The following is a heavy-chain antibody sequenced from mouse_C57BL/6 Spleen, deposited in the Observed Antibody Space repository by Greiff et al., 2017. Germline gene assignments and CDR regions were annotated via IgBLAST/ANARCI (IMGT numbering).Heavy chain of an antibody. J-gene: IGHJ4*01. Sequence: VHLVESGGGLVQPKGSLNLSCAASGFSFNTYAMNWVRQAPGKGLEWVDRIRSKSNNYATYYADSVKDGFTISRDDSESMLYLQMNNLKTEDTAMYYCVRFYDGYYVGAMDYWGQGTSVTVSS. D-gene: IGHD2-3*01. V-gene: IGHV10-1*01. CDR3: VRFYDGYYVGAMDY. CDR2: IRSKSNNYAT. CDR1: GFSFNTYA.